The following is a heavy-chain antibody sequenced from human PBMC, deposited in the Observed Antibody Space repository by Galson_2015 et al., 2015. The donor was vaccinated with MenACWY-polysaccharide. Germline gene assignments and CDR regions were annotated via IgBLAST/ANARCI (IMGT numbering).Heavy chain of an antibody. CDR3: ARRRGGLGNYFDY. CDR1: GFTFSDCY. Sequence: SLRLSCAASGFTFSDCYMSWIRQTPGRGLECVSHISGSGSAIYYADSVKGRFTISRDNAKKSLYLQMNSLRAEDTAVYYCARRRGGLGNYFDYWGQGTLVTVSS. D-gene: IGHD3-16*01. V-gene: IGHV3-11*01. J-gene: IGHJ4*02. CDR2: ISGSGSAI.